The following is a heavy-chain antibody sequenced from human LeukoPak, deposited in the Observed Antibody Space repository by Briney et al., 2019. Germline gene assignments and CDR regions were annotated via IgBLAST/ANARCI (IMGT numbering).Heavy chain of an antibody. Sequence: GGSLRLSCAASGFTFSSYEMNWVRQAPGKGLEWVSYISSSSSTIYYADSVKGRFTISRDNAKNSLYLQMNSLRAEDTAVYYCARDLDGYSYGRPGDYWGQGTLVTVSS. J-gene: IGHJ4*02. CDR1: GFTFSSYE. CDR3: ARDLDGYSYGRPGDY. CDR2: ISSSSSTI. V-gene: IGHV3-48*01. D-gene: IGHD5-18*01.